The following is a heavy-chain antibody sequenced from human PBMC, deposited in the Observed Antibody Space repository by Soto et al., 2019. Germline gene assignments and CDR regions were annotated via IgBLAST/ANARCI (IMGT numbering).Heavy chain of an antibody. CDR2: ISYDGNNK. J-gene: IGHJ4*02. V-gene: IGHV3-30-3*01. Sequence: GGSLRLSCAASGFTFSSYAIHWVRQAPGKGLEWVALISYDGNNKYYADSVKGRFTISRDNSKNTLYLQMNSLRAEDTALYYCAREDWISVAGGFSYYFDYWGQGTLVTVSS. D-gene: IGHD6-19*01. CDR3: AREDWISVAGGFSYYFDY. CDR1: GFTFSSYA.